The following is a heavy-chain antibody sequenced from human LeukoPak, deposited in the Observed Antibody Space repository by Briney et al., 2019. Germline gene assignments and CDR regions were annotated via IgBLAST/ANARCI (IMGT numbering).Heavy chain of an antibody. V-gene: IGHV3-21*01. Sequence: GGSLRLSCAASGFTFSSYSMNWVRQAPGKGLEWVSSISSSSSYIYYADSVKGRFTISRDNSKNTLYLQMNSLRGEDTAVYYCARPGMPAALYYYMDVWGKGTTVSISS. J-gene: IGHJ6*03. CDR2: ISSSSSYI. D-gene: IGHD2-2*01. CDR3: ARPGMPAALYYYMDV. CDR1: GFTFSSYS.